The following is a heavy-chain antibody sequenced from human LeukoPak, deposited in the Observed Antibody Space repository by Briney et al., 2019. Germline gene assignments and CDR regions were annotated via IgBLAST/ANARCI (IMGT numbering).Heavy chain of an antibody. V-gene: IGHV4-59*01. Sequence: SGTLSLTCTVSGGSISSYYWSWIRQPPGKGLEWIGYIYYSGSTNYNPSLKSRVTISVDTSKNQFSLKLSSVTAADTAVYYCARVPGTWFDPWGQGTLVTVSS. CDR3: ARVPGTWFDP. CDR2: IYYSGST. J-gene: IGHJ5*02. CDR1: GGSISSYY.